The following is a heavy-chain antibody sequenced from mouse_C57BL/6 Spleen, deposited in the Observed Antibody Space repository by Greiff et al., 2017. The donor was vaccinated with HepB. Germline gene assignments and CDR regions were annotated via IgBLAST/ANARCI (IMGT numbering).Heavy chain of an antibody. CDR3: ARDGSSYWYFDV. V-gene: IGHV3-1*01. CDR2: ISYSGST. D-gene: IGHD1-1*01. J-gene: IGHJ1*03. CDR1: GYSITSGYE. Sequence: EVMLVESGPGMVKPSQSLSLTCTVTGYSITSGYEWHWIRHFPGNKLEWMGYISYSGSTNYNPSLKSRISITHDTSKNHFFLKLNSVTTEDTATYYCARDGSSYWYFDVWGTGTTVTVSS.